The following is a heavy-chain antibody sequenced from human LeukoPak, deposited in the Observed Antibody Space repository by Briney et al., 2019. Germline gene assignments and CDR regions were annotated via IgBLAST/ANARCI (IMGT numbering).Heavy chain of an antibody. Sequence: PSETLSLTCAVYGGSFSGYYWNWIRQPPGKGLDWIGEINHSGSTNYNPSLKSRVTISVDTSKNQFSLKLSSVTAADTAVYYCARGLYGDYPSDYWGQGTLVTVSS. J-gene: IGHJ4*02. D-gene: IGHD4-17*01. CDR2: INHSGST. V-gene: IGHV4-34*01. CDR3: ARGLYGDYPSDY. CDR1: GGSFSGYY.